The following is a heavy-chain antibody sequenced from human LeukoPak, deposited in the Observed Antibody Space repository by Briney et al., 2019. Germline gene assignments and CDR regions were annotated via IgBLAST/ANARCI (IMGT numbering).Heavy chain of an antibody. J-gene: IGHJ4*02. D-gene: IGHD6-6*01. Sequence: GGSLRLSCVASGFTFSSHGMHWVRQAPGKGLEWVAFIRYDGSNKYYADSVKGRFTISRDNSKNTLYLQMNSLRAEDTAVYYCARDSSSSAAAIDYWGQGTLVTVSS. CDR3: ARDSSSSAAAIDY. V-gene: IGHV3-30*02. CDR1: GFTFSSHG. CDR2: IRYDGSNK.